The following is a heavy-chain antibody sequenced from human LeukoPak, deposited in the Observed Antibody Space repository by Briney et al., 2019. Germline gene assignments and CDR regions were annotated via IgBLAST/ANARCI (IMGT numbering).Heavy chain of an antibody. CDR3: ARSPAMAGTAHYFDY. J-gene: IGHJ4*02. CDR2: INPNSGGT. V-gene: IGHV1-2*02. CDR1: GYTFTGYY. D-gene: IGHD6-19*01. Sequence: GASVKVSCKASGYTFTGYYMHWVRQAPGQGLEWMGWINPNSGGTNYAQKFQGRVTMTRDTSISTAYMELSRLRSDDTAVYYCARSPAMAGTAHYFDYWGQGTLVTVSS.